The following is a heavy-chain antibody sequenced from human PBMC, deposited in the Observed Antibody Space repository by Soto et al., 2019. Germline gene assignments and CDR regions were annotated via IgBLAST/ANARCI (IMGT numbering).Heavy chain of an antibody. CDR3: ASMKGARRCDY. Sequence: EVQLLESGGGLVQPGGSLRLSCAASGITFSSYAMSWVRQAPGKGLEWVSTISGSGGSTYYADSVKGRFTISRDNSKNTLYLQMNSLSAEDTAVYYCASMKGARRCDYWGQGTLVTVSS. CDR2: ISGSGGST. J-gene: IGHJ4*02. D-gene: IGHD1-26*01. V-gene: IGHV3-23*01. CDR1: GITFSSYA.